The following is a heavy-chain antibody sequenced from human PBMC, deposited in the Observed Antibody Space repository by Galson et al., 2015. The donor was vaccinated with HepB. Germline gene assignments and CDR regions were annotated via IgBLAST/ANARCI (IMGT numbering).Heavy chain of an antibody. CDR1: GFTFSSYG. D-gene: IGHD3-10*01. CDR2: ISGSGGNT. Sequence: SLRLSCAASGFTFSSYGMSWVRPAPGKGLEWVSTISGSGGNTYYADSVKGRFTISRDNSKNTLYLQMNSLRDEDTAVYYCAKFYGADLLLFGELWDWGQGTLVTVSS. J-gene: IGHJ4*02. CDR3: AKFYGADLLLFGELWD. V-gene: IGHV3-23*01.